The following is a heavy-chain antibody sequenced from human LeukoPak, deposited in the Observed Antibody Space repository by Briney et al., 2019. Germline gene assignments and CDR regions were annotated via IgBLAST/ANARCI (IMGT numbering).Heavy chain of an antibody. J-gene: IGHJ4*02. CDR1: GFTVSSNY. V-gene: IGHV3-66*01. Sequence: GGSLRLSCAASGFTVSSNYMSWVRQAPGKGLEWVSVIYSGGSTYYADSVKGRFTISRDNSKNTLYLQMNSLRAEDTAVYYCAVSATYSGSYWVPCYFDYWGQGTLVTVSS. D-gene: IGHD1-26*01. CDR3: AVSATYSGSYWVPCYFDY. CDR2: IYSGGST.